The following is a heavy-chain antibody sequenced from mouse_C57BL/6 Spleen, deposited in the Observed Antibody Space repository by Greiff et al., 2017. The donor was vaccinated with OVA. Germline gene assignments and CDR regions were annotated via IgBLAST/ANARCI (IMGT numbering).Heavy chain of an antibody. CDR2: IDPSDSET. CDR1: GYTFTSYW. Sequence: VQLQQSGAELVRPGSSVKLSCKASGYTFTSYWMHWVKQRPIQGLEWIGNIDPSDSETHYNQKFKDKATLTVDKSSSTAYMQLSSLTSEDSAVYYCARSGVLYYGSSYFDYWGQGTTLTVSS. V-gene: IGHV1-52*01. CDR3: ARSGVLYYGSSYFDY. D-gene: IGHD1-1*01. J-gene: IGHJ2*01.